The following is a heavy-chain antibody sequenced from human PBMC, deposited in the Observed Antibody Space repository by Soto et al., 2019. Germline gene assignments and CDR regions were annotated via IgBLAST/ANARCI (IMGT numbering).Heavy chain of an antibody. D-gene: IGHD2-21*01. CDR1: GFTFSNYW. CDR3: ASARHIGP. CDR2: IKEDGSER. V-gene: IGHV3-7*01. Sequence: EVQLVESGGDLVQPGGSLRLSCAASGFTFSNYWMRWVSQAPGKGLEWVANIKEDGSERNYVDSVKGRFTISRDNAENSLYLQMNSLRAEDTAVYYCASARHIGPWGQGTLVTVSS. J-gene: IGHJ5*02.